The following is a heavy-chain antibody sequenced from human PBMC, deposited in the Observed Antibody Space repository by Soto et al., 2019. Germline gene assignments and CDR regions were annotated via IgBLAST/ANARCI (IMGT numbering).Heavy chain of an antibody. CDR1: CYSVSSSDYY. CDR3: ATLSVSLSGPYGINA. CDR2: MLYIGLT. Sequence: SETLSLTCSVSCYSVSSSDYYWAWLRQPPGKGLEWIGSMLYIGLTYYNPSLKSRVTLSVDTSKNQFSVRLNSVTASDAAVYYCATLSVSLSGPYGINAWGQGTTVTVSS. V-gene: IGHV4-39*01. D-gene: IGHD2-15*01. J-gene: IGHJ6*02.